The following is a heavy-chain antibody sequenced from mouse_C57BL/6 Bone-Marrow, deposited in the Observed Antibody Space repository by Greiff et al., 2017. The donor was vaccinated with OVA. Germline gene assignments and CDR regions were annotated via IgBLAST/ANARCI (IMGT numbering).Heavy chain of an antibody. CDR1: GYTFTSYW. D-gene: IGHD1-1*01. V-gene: IGHV1-50*01. Sequence: QVHVKQPGAELVKPGASVKLSCKASGYTFTSYWMQWVKQRPGQGLEWIGEIDPSDSYTNYNQKFKGKATLTVDTSSSTAYMQLSSLTSEDSAVDYCARFDYGSSPAWFAYWGQGTLVTVSA. J-gene: IGHJ3*01. CDR3: ARFDYGSSPAWFAY. CDR2: IDPSDSYT.